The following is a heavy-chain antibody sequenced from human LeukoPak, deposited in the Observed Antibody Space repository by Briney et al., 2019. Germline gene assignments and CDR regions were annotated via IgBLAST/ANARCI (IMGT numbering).Heavy chain of an antibody. D-gene: IGHD2-2*01. V-gene: IGHV3-20*04. CDR3: ARDIVPAVAFDI. J-gene: IGHJ3*02. CDR1: GLTFQDHG. Sequence: GGSLRLSCVGSGLTFQDHGMSWVRQAPGKGLEWVSGINWNGGSTGYADSVKGRFTISRENAKNSLYLQMNSLRAEDTAVYYCARDIVPAVAFDIWGQGTMVTVSS. CDR2: INWNGGST.